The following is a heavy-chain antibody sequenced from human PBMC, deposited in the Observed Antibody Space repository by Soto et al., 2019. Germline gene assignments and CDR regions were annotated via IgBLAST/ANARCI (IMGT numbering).Heavy chain of an antibody. D-gene: IGHD2-21*02. CDR2: IHYSGSV. CDR1: GGSISSEYYH. V-gene: IGHV4-30-4*01. J-gene: IGHJ6*02. CDR3: AREDDGGDRDYYGLDV. Sequence: SETLSLTCTVSGGSISSEYYHWTWIRQAPGKGLEWIGYIHYSGSVHYNPSLQSRLTMSVDTSKNLFSLKLSSVTAADTAMYFCAREDDGGDRDYYGLDVWGQGTTVTVSS.